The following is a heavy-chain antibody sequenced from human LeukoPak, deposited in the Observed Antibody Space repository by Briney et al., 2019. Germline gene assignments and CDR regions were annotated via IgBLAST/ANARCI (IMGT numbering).Heavy chain of an antibody. CDR2: IVVGSGHT. Sequence: ASVKVSCKASGFTFTTSALQWVRQARGQRLEWIGWIVVGSGHTNSAQKFQERVTVTRDMSTSTAYMELSSLRFEDTAVYYCAATIAADSGYYGMDVWGQGTTVTVSS. CDR3: AATIAADSGYYGMDV. V-gene: IGHV1-58*01. CDR1: GFTFTTSA. J-gene: IGHJ6*02. D-gene: IGHD6-13*01.